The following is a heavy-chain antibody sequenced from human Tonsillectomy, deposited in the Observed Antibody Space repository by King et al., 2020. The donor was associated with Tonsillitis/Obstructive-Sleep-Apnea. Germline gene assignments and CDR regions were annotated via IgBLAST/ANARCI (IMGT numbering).Heavy chain of an antibody. CDR1: GYSFTSYD. CDR2: ISGYHGNT. V-gene: IGHV1-18*01. CDR3: VGGIPSRDLLDYYMDV. Sequence: QLVQSGAEVKKPGASVKVSCKASGYSFTSYDITWVRQAPGQGLEWMGGISGYHGNTNYAQRLQGRGTMTTDTSTPTAYMELGSRRADDTAVYFCVGGIPSRDLLDYYMDVWGKGTTVTVSS. D-gene: IGHD6-13*01. J-gene: IGHJ6*03.